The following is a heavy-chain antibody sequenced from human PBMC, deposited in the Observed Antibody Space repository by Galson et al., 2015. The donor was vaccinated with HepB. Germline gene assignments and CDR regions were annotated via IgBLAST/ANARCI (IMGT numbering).Heavy chain of an antibody. CDR2: INHSGST. Sequence: SETLSLTCAVYGGSFSGYYWSWIRQPPGKGREWVGEINHSGSTNYNPSLKSRVTISVDTAKNQFSLKLSSVTAADAAVYYCARLKKQRGFHYYGSGSYDAFDIWGQGTMVTVSS. CDR1: GGSFSGYY. V-gene: IGHV4-34*01. CDR3: ARLKKQRGFHYYGSGSYDAFDI. D-gene: IGHD3-10*01. J-gene: IGHJ3*02.